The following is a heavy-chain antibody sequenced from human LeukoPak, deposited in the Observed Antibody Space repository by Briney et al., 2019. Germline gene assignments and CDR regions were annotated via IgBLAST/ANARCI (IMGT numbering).Heavy chain of an antibody. CDR3: GRNLGSGSDH. Sequence: SETLSLTCSVSGASVSSDYWDWIRQSPGRGLEWIGYTHYRGDINYNPSLKSRLTMSVDASSNQVSLKLSSVTAADAAVYYCGRNLGSGSDHWGQGTLVTVSS. D-gene: IGHD3-10*01. CDR1: GASVSSDY. CDR2: THYRGDI. V-gene: IGHV4-59*02. J-gene: IGHJ4*02.